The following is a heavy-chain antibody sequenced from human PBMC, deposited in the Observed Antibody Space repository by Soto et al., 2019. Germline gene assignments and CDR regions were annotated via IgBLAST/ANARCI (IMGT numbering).Heavy chain of an antibody. CDR1: VFTFSHAW. CDR3: TTVEGYCSGPRCHV. Sequence: GGSLRLSCAASVFTFSHAWMSWVRQAPGKGLEWVGCIKSQTDGGTTDYAAPVKGRFTISRDDSKNTLYLPMNSLKTEDTAVYYCTTVEGYCSGPRCHVWGQGTTVTVSS. V-gene: IGHV3-15*01. CDR2: IKSQTDGGTT. D-gene: IGHD2-15*01. J-gene: IGHJ6*02.